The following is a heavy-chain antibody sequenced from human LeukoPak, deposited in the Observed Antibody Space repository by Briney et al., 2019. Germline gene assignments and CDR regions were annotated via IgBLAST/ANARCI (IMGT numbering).Heavy chain of an antibody. V-gene: IGHV3-23*01. J-gene: IGHJ4*02. CDR2: ISGSGGST. CDR3: AKDSIMYQLLSETYYFDY. D-gene: IGHD2-2*01. Sequence: PGGSLRLSCAASGFTFSSYAMSWVRQAPGKGLEWVSAISGSGGSTYYADSVKGRFTISRDNSKNTLYLQMNSLRAEDTAVYYCAKDSIMYQLLSETYYFDYWGQGTLVTVSS. CDR1: GFTFSSYA.